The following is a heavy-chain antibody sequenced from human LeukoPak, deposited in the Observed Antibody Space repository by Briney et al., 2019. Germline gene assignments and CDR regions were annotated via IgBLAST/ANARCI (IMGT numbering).Heavy chain of an antibody. CDR1: GFTLSNAW. D-gene: IGHD4-17*01. CDR3: TTDYGDYGGSVY. J-gene: IGHJ4*02. Sequence: GGSLRLSCAASGFTLSNAWMSWVRQAPGKGLEWVGRIKSKTDGGTTDYAAPVKGRFTISRDDSKNTLYLQMNSLKTEDTAVYYCTTDYGDYGGSVYWGQGTLVTVSS. V-gene: IGHV3-15*01. CDR2: IKSKTDGGTT.